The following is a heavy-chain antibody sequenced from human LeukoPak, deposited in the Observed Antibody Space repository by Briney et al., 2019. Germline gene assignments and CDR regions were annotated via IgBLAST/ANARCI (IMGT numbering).Heavy chain of an antibody. Sequence: PGGSERLFCTASGSTFSGSAMHWARQASGRGLEWVGRIRSKANSYATAYAASVKGRFTISRDDSKNTAYLQMNSLRTEDTAVYYCARLWGDCGGDCYSHDFWGQGTLVTVSS. CDR2: IRSKANSYAT. V-gene: IGHV3-73*01. D-gene: IGHD2-21*02. CDR1: GSTFSGSA. CDR3: ARLWGDCGGDCYSHDF. J-gene: IGHJ4*02.